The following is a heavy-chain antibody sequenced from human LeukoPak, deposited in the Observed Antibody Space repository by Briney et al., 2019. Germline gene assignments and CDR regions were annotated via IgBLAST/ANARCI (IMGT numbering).Heavy chain of an antibody. Sequence: SETLSLTCTVSGGSISNYYWSWIRQPAGKRLEWIGRVYGSGSTNYNPSLKSRVTMSVDRSMNQFSLEVKSVTAADTAVYYCARDCSGATCYPFWGQGTLVTVSS. V-gene: IGHV4-4*07. J-gene: IGHJ4*02. D-gene: IGHD2-15*01. CDR1: GGSISNYY. CDR3: ARDCSGATCYPF. CDR2: VYGSGST.